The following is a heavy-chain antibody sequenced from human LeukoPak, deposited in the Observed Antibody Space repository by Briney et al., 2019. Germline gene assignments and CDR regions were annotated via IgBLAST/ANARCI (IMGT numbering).Heavy chain of an antibody. D-gene: IGHD2-21*02. CDR1: GFNFSDYY. V-gene: IGHV3-11*01. Sequence: GGSLRLSCAASGFNFSDYYMSWIRQAPGKGLEWVSYISSSGSTIYYADSVKGRFTISRDNAKNSLYLQMNSLRAEDTAVYYCARERAISVVVTAAYYYYYGMDVWGQGTTVTVSS. CDR2: ISSSGSTI. J-gene: IGHJ6*02. CDR3: ARERAISVVVTAAYYYYYGMDV.